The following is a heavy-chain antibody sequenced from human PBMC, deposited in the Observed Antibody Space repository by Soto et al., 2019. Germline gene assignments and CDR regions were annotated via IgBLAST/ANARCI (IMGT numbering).Heavy chain of an antibody. D-gene: IGHD5-12*01. V-gene: IGHV1-69*13. Sequence: ASVKVSCKASGGTFSSYAISCVRQAPGQGLEWMGGIIPIFGTANYAQKFQGRVTITADESTSTAYMELSSLRSEDTAVYYCARGGYSGYDNNWFDPWGQGTLVTVSS. J-gene: IGHJ5*02. CDR1: GGTFSSYA. CDR2: IIPIFGTA. CDR3: ARGGYSGYDNNWFDP.